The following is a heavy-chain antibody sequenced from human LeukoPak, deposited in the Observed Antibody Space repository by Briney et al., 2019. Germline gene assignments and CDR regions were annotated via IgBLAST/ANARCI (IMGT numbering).Heavy chain of an antibody. J-gene: IGHJ2*01. CDR3: ARTVVASYWYFDL. CDR2: ISSSGSTI. Sequence: PGRSLRLSCAASGFTFSSYAMNWVRQAPGKGLEWVSYISSSGSTIYYADSVKGRFTISRDNAKNSLYLQMNSLRAEDTAVYYCARTVVASYWYFDLWGRGTLVTVSS. V-gene: IGHV3-48*03. D-gene: IGHD2-15*01. CDR1: GFTFSSYA.